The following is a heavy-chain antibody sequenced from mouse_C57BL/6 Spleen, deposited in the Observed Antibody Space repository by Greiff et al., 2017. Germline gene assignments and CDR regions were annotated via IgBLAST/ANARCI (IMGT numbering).Heavy chain of an antibody. J-gene: IGHJ1*03. V-gene: IGHV1-69*01. CDR1: GYTFTSYW. D-gene: IGHD1-1*01. CDR3: ARKVVATNYFDV. CDR2: IDPSASYT. Sequence: QVQLQQPGAELVMPEASVKLSCKASGYTFTSYWMHWVKQRPGQGLEWIGEIDPSASYTNYNQKFKGKSTLTVDKSSSTAYMQLSSLTSEDSAVYYCARKVVATNYFDVWGTGTTVTVSS.